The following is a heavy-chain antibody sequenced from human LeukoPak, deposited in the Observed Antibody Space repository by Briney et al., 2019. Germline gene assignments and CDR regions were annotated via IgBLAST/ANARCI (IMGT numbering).Heavy chain of an antibody. CDR3: ARAIGIWSGYSY. V-gene: IGHV3-33*01. CDR1: GFTFSHYG. D-gene: IGHD3-3*01. J-gene: IGHJ4*02. CDR2: IWSDASDK. Sequence: GGSLRLSCSASGFTFSHYGMHWVRQAPGTGLEWVAVIWSDASDKYYANSVKGRFTISRDNAKNSLYLQMNSLRAEDTAVYYCARAIGIWSGYSYWGQGTLVTVSS.